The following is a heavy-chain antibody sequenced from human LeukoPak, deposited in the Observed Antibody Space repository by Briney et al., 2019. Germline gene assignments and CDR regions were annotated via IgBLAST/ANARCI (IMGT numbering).Heavy chain of an antibody. V-gene: IGHV3-30-3*01. D-gene: IGHD5-12*01. CDR1: GFTFSSYA. Sequence: GGFLRLSCAASGFTFSSYAMHWVRQAPGKGLEWVAVISYDGSNKYYADSVKGRFTISRDNSKNTLYLQMNSLRAEDTAVYYCARDRYGGYYYFDYWGQGTLVTVSS. J-gene: IGHJ4*02. CDR2: ISYDGSNK. CDR3: ARDRYGGYYYFDY.